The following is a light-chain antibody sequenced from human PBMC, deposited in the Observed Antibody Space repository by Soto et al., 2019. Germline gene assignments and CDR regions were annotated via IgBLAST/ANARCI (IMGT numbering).Light chain of an antibody. CDR2: DAS. V-gene: IGKV1-5*01. CDR1: ENIHIW. Sequence: GDRVTITCWASENIHIWLAWYQQKPGKAPKLLIYDASSLESGVPSRFSGCGSATEFTLTISSLQPDVFANYYCQQYNSWTFGQGTKVEMK. CDR3: QQYNSWT. J-gene: IGKJ1*01.